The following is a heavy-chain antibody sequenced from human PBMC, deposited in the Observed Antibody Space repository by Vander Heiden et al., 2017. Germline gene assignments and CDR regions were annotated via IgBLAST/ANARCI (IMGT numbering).Heavy chain of an antibody. V-gene: IGHV3-30*01. D-gene: IGHD5-12*01. Sequence: LHWVRPSPGKWLEWVAVISYDGSNKYYADSVKGGFTISRDNSKNTLYLQMNSLRPEDTTVYYCAGGWLGFYYYSGMDVWGQGRTVTVSS. CDR3: AGGWLGFYYYSGMDV. CDR2: ISYDGSNK. J-gene: IGHJ6*02.